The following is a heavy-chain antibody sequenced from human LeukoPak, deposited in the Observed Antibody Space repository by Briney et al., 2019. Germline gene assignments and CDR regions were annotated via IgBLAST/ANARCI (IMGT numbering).Heavy chain of an antibody. V-gene: IGHV3-74*01. D-gene: IGHD2-2*01. J-gene: IGHJ4*02. CDR1: GFTFSDTW. CDR2: IRSDGSDT. CDR3: ARDRGYCSSTSCYYSDY. Sequence: GGSLKLSCAASGFTFSDTWMHWVRQAPGEGLVWVSRIRSDGSDTRYAESVKGRFTISRDNAKNSLYLQMNSLRAEDTALYYCARDRGYCSSTSCYYSDYWGQGTLVTVSS.